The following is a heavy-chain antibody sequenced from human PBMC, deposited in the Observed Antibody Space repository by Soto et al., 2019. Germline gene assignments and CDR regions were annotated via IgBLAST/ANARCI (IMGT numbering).Heavy chain of an antibody. V-gene: IGHV4-31*03. CDR1: GGSITSHTHY. J-gene: IGHJ1*01. D-gene: IGHD4-17*01. CDR2: IHFRGTT. Sequence: QVQLQESGPGLVKPSQTLSLTCNVSGGSITSHTHYWSWIRQHPGKGLEWIGNIHFRGTTYYNPSLESRVFISVDTSQNQFSLRLTSVTAADTAVYFCATYDYSDFHFDQWGQGTLVSVSS. CDR3: ATYDYSDFHFDQ.